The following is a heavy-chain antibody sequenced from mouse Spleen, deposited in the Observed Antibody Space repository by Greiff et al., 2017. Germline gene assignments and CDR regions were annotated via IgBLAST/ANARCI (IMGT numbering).Heavy chain of an antibody. CDR2: ISSGGSYT. D-gene: IGHD1-1*01. CDR3: ARQGTVAHYYAMDY. J-gene: IGHJ4*01. Sequence: EVKVVESGGGLVKPGGSLKLSCAASGFTFSSYAMSWVRQTPEKRLEWVATISSGGSYTYYPDSVKGRFTISRDNAKNTLYLQMSSLRSEDTAMYYCARQGTVAHYYAMDYWGQGTSVTVSS. CDR1: GFTFSSYA. V-gene: IGHV5-9-3*01.